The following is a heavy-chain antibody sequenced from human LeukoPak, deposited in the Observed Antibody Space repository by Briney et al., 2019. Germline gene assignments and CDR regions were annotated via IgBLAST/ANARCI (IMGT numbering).Heavy chain of an antibody. V-gene: IGHV4-34*01. Sequence: SETLSLTCAVYGGSFSGYYWSWIRQPPGKGLEWIGEINHSGSTNYNPSLKSRVTISVDTSKNQFSLKLSSVTAADTAVYYCAAAGIELYSSSWLGWFDPWGQGTLVTVSS. D-gene: IGHD6-13*01. CDR2: INHSGST. J-gene: IGHJ5*02. CDR3: AAAGIELYSSSWLGWFDP. CDR1: GGSFSGYY.